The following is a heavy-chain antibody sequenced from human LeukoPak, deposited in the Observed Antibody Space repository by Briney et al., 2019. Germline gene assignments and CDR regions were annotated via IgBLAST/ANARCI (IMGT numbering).Heavy chain of an antibody. CDR2: IYTSGST. J-gene: IGHJ4*02. Sequence: KPSETLSLNRAVSGGSLNNYYWSWIRPPPRKGLGWIGRIYTSGSTNYNPSLKSRVTMSVDTSKNQFSLKLSSVTAADTAVYYCARGIIGGVDFDYWGQGTLVTVSS. CDR1: GGSLNNYY. D-gene: IGHD1-14*01. CDR3: ARGIIGGVDFDY. V-gene: IGHV4-4*07.